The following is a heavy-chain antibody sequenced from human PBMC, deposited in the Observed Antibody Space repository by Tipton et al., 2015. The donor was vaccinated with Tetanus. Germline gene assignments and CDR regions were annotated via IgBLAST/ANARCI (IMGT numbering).Heavy chain of an antibody. CDR3: ARVGTVVVVAAPSPSSGMDV. CDR1: GGSFSGYY. J-gene: IGHJ6*02. V-gene: IGHV4-34*01. D-gene: IGHD2-15*01. Sequence: TLSLTCAVYGGSFSGYYWSWIRQPPGKGLEWIGEINHSGSTNYNPSLKSRVTISVDTSKHRFSLKLSSVTAADTAVYYCARVGTVVVVAAPSPSSGMDVWGQGTTVPVSS. CDR2: INHSGST.